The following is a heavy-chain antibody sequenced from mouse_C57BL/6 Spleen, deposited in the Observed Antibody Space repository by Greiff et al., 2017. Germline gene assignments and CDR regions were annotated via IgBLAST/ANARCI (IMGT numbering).Heavy chain of an antibody. V-gene: IGHV5-17*01. D-gene: IGHD1-1*01. Sequence: EVNVVDSGGGLVKPGGSLKLSCAASGFTFSDYGMHWVRQAPEKGLGWVAYISSGSSTIYYADTVKGRFTISRDNAKNTLFLQMTSLRSEDTAMYYCARIYYYGSSPMDYWGQGTSVTVSS. J-gene: IGHJ4*01. CDR3: ARIYYYGSSPMDY. CDR2: ISSGSSTI. CDR1: GFTFSDYG.